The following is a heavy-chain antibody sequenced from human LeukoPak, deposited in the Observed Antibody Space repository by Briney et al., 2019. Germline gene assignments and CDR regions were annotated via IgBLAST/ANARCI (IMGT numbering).Heavy chain of an antibody. J-gene: IGHJ4*02. CDR1: GGSISSYY. CDR3: ARGLYSSSWYGVDY. V-gene: IGHV4-59*01. D-gene: IGHD6-13*01. CDR2: IYYSGST. Sequence: ASETLSLTCTVSGGSISSYYWSWIRQPPGKGLEWIGYIYYSGSTNYNPSLKSRVTISVGTSKNQFSLKLSSVTAADTAVYYCARGLYSSSWYGVDYWGQGTLVTVSS.